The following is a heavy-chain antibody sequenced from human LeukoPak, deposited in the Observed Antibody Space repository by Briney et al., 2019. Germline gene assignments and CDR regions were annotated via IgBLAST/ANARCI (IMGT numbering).Heavy chain of an antibody. CDR3: ARHLVYDSSGYYFNYFDY. D-gene: IGHD3-22*01. CDR2: IYPGDSDT. V-gene: IGHV5-51*01. Sequence: GESLKISCKGSGYSFTSYWIGWVRQMPGKGLEWMGIIYPGDSDTRYSPSFQGQVTISADKSISTAYLQWSSLKASDTAMYYCARHLVYDSSGYYFNYFDYWGQGTLVTVSS. CDR1: GYSFTSYW. J-gene: IGHJ4*02.